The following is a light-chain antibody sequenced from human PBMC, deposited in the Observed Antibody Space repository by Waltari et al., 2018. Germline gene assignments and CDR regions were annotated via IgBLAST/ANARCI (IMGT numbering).Light chain of an antibody. J-gene: IGKJ4*01. CDR2: GTS. Sequence: ARQRVTRISLAWYQGKLGQAPRLLIYGTSTRATGIPDRFSGSGSGTDFTLTISRLEPEDFAVYYCQQYDGEVVTFGGGTKVEI. CDR3: QQYDGEVVT. CDR1: QRVTRIS. V-gene: IGKV3-20*01.